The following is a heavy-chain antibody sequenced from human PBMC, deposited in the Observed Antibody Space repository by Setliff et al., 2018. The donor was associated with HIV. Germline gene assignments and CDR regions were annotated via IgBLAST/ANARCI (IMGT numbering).Heavy chain of an antibody. J-gene: IGHJ4*02. V-gene: IGHV4-61*02. CDR2: IFRAGNA. Sequence: SETLSLTCTVSGGSISSGAYLWAWIRQPAGKGLEWIGRIFRAGNATYSPSLKSRATMSIDASQNQFSLKVNSVTAADTAMYFCARESPDGLDYWGQGTLVTVSS. D-gene: IGHD2-8*01. CDR1: GGSISSGAYL. CDR3: ARESPDGLDY.